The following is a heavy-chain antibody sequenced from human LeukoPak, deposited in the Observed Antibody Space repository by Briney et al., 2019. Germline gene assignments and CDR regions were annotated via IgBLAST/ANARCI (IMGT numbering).Heavy chain of an antibody. V-gene: IGHV1-2*02. D-gene: IGHD3-16*02. CDR1: GYTFTGYY. J-gene: IGHJ4*02. CDR2: INPNSGGT. CDR3: ARDSGPYVWGSYRYMVY. Sequence: ASVKVSCKASGYTFTGYYMHWVRQAPGQGLEWMGWINPNSGGTNYEQKFQGRVTMTRDTSISTAYMELSRPRSDDTAVYYCARDSGPYVWGSYRYMVYWGQGTLVTVSS.